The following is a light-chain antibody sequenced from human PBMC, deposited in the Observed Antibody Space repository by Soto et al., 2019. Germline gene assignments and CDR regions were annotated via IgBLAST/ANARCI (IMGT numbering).Light chain of an antibody. J-gene: IGLJ1*01. V-gene: IGLV2-14*03. CDR2: NVS. Sequence: QSALTQPASVSGSPGQSITISCTGTSSDVGAYNFVSWYRQHPGKAPKLIIYNVSDRPSGVSNRFSGSKSANTASLTISGLQAEDDADYYCTSSTSRGTYVFWTGTKLTVL. CDR3: TSSTSRGTYV. CDR1: SSDVGAYNF.